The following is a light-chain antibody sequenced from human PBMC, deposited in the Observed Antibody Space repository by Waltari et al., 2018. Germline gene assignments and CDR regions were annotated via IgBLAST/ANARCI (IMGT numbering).Light chain of an antibody. CDR2: YDK. CDR3: QVWDSNNDHWV. V-gene: IGLV3-21*04. CDR1: NIGSKS. Sequence: SYVVTQAPSVSVAPGTTARITCGGNNIGSKSVNWYRQKPGQAPVLVMYYDKDRPSGIPERSSGSNSGNTATRIISRVEAGDEADYYCQVWDSNNDHWVFGGGTRLTV. J-gene: IGLJ3*02.